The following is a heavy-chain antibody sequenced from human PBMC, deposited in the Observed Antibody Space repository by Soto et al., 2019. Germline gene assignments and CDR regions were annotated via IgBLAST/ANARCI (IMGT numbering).Heavy chain of an antibody. CDR1: GYTFTSYG. CDR3: ARVSGVVVTAHYFDY. J-gene: IGHJ4*02. CDR2: VSAYNGNT. Sequence: ASVKVSCKASGYTFTSYGISWVRQAPGQGLEWMGWVSAYNGNTNYAQKLQGRVTMTTDTSTSTAYMELRSLRSDDTAVYYCARVSGVVVTAHYFDYWGQGTLVTVSS. D-gene: IGHD2-21*02. V-gene: IGHV1-18*01.